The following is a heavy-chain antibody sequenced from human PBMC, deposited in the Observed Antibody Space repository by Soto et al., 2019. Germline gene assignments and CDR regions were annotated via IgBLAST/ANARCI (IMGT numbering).Heavy chain of an antibody. Sequence: QVQLVESGGGVVQPGGSLRLSCAASGFTFSSYAMHWVRQAPGRGLEWVAFISHDESNRLYADSVKGRFSISRDNSKNILYLQMSSLRLEDTAVYYCPRVGLSNRWTEALDVWGHGTTVTVSS. CDR3: PRVGLSNRWTEALDV. J-gene: IGHJ6*02. CDR1: GFTFSSYA. D-gene: IGHD2-15*01. CDR2: ISHDESNR. V-gene: IGHV3-30-3*01.